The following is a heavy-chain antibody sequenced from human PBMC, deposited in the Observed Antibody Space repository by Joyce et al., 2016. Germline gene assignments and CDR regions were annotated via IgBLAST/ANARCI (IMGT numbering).Heavy chain of an antibody. CDR3: TRGILFPES. Sequence: QVQLQESGPLLVRPAATLSLTCAVSGYSISSAYYWVWIRQPPGKGREWIGSSCYTCTTFYNPSLKSRVTISRDTSKNQFFLKLHSVTAADTAIFYCTRGILFPESWGQGTLVTVSS. CDR1: GYSISSAYY. D-gene: IGHD3-10*02. J-gene: IGHJ5*02. V-gene: IGHV4-38-2*01. CDR2: SCYTCTT.